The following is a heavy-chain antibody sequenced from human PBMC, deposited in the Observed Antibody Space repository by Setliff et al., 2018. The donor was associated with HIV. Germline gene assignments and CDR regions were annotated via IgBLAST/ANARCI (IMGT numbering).Heavy chain of an antibody. V-gene: IGHV1-2*04. CDR1: GYSFTDYY. J-gene: IGHJ4*02. Sequence: GASVKVSCKASGYSFTDYYIHWVRQAPGQGLEWVGRIQAKSGDTEYAQKFQGWVTMTRDTSITTAFMDVSRLTSDDTAVYYCARDLYNSGADYWGQGTLVTVSS. CDR2: IQAKSGDT. CDR3: ARDLYNSGADY. D-gene: IGHD6-25*01.